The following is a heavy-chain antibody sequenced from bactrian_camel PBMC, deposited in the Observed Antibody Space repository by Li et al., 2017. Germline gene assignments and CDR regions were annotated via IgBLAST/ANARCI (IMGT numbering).Heavy chain of an antibody. CDR1: GYTASAYC. Sequence: HVQLVESGGGSVQPGGSLRLSCEAPGYTASAYCLAWFRQRLGQAREGVAGIGTGGVSRVADSVKGRFTISRDAAKTTLYLQMNDLKLEDTAKYYCATGVYCAHELSPAEYDVWGPGTQVTVS. J-gene: IGHJ4*01. D-gene: IGHD3*01. CDR2: IGTGGVSR. CDR3: ATGVYCAHELSPAEYDV. V-gene: IGHV3S1*01.